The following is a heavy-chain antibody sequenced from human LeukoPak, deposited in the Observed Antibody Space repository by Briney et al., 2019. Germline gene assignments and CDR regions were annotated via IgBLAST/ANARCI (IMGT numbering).Heavy chain of an antibody. D-gene: IGHD6-13*01. V-gene: IGHV3-30*02. CDR3: AKAVGSISWSFDY. CDR2: IWYGGSNK. CDR1: GFTFSSYG. J-gene: IGHJ4*02. Sequence: PGGSLRLSCAASGFTFSSYGMHWVRQAPGKGLEWVAVIWYGGSNKYYADSVKGRFTISRDNSKNTLYLQMDSLRGDDAAVYYCAKAVGSISWSFDYWGQGTLVTVSS.